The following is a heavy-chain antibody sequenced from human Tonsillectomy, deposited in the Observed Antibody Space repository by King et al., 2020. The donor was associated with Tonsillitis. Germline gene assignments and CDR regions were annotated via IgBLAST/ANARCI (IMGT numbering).Heavy chain of an antibody. CDR1: GGSISSSSYY. V-gene: IGHV4-39*07. CDR3: ARGRGVRGVIITPNYFDY. J-gene: IGHJ4*02. D-gene: IGHD3-10*01. Sequence: LQLQESGPGLVKPSETLSLTCTVSGGSISSSSYYWGWIRQPPGKGLEWIGSIYYSGSTYYNPSLKSRVTISVDTSKNQFSLKLSSVTAADTAVYYCARGRGVRGVIITPNYFDYWGQGTLVTVSS. CDR2: IYYSGST.